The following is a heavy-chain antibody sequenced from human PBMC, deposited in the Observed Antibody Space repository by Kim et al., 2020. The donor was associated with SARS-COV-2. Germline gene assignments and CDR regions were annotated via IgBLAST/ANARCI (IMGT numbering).Heavy chain of an antibody. Sequence: YGDAVKGRYISTRDNSKNTRHLQMNSLRAEDTAVYYCAKHFCSSGSEFQHWGQGTLVTVSS. V-gene: IGHV3-23*01. CDR3: AKHFCSSGSEFQH. D-gene: IGHD3-22*01. J-gene: IGHJ1*01.